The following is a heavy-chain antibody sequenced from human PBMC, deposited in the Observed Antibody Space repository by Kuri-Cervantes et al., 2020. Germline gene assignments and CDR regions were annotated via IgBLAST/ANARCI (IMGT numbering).Heavy chain of an antibody. CDR3: ARRQASHITIFEVVIKTRYYFDY. CDR2: IWYDGSKK. J-gene: IGHJ4*02. D-gene: IGHD3-3*01. V-gene: IGHV3-33*01. Sequence: GGSLRLSCAASGFTFSTYGMHWVRQAPDKGLEWVALIWYDGSKKYYADSVKGRFTISRDNSKNTLYLQMNSLRAEDTAVYYCARRQASHITIFEVVIKTRYYFDYWGQGTLVTVSS. CDR1: GFTFSTYG.